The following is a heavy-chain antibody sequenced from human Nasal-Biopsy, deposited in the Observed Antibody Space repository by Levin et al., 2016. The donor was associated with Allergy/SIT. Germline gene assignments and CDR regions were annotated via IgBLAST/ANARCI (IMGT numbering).Heavy chain of an antibody. CDR2: ITGDGDVT. V-gene: IGHV3-9*01. CDR3: AKGMTKTTATLDY. Sequence: GGSLRLSCSASGFFFSDYAMTWVRLGPGQGLEWVSTITGDGDVTAYADSVKGRFTISRDNPGNSLYLQMTGLTHEDTALYYCAKGMTKTTATLDYWGRGDSGHPSPQ. CDR1: GFFFSDYA. J-gene: IGHJ4*02. D-gene: IGHD2-21*02.